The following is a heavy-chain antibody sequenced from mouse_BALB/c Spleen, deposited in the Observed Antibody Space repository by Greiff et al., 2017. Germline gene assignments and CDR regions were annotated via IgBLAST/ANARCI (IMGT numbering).Heavy chain of an antibody. Sequence: VQLQQSGPELVKPGASVKMSCKASGSTFTSYVMHWVKQKLGQGLEWIGYLNPYNDGTKYNEKFKGKATLTSDKSSSTAYMELSSLTSEDSAVYYCATPRQLGPAWFAYWGQGTLVTVSA. CDR3: ATPRQLGPAWFAY. D-gene: IGHD3-2*01. CDR1: GSTFTSYV. V-gene: IGHV1-14*01. J-gene: IGHJ3*01. CDR2: LNPYNDGT.